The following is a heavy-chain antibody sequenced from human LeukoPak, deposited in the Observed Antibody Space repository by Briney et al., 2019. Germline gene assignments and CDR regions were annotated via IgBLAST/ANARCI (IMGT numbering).Heavy chain of an antibody. CDR1: GGSFSGYY. CDR2: IYHSGST. CDR3: ARYGDYFDRYFDY. D-gene: IGHD4-17*01. V-gene: IGHV4-34*01. Sequence: SETLSLTCAVYGGSFSGYYWSWIRQPPGKGLEWIGEIYHSGSTNYNPSLKSRVTISVDKSKNQFSLKLSSVTAADTAVYYCARYGDYFDRYFDYWGQGTLVTVSS. J-gene: IGHJ4*02.